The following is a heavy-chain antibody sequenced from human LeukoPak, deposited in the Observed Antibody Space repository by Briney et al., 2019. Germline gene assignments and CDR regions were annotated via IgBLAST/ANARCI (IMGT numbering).Heavy chain of an antibody. CDR2: ISSSSSYI. Sequence: GGSLRLSCAASGFTFSSYSMNWVRQAPGKGLEWVSSISSSSSYIYYADSVKGRFTISRDNAKNSLYLQMSSLRAEDTAVYYCARIGYSSGSVDYWGQGTLVTVSS. CDR3: ARIGYSSGSVDY. V-gene: IGHV3-21*01. J-gene: IGHJ4*02. D-gene: IGHD6-19*01. CDR1: GFTFSSYS.